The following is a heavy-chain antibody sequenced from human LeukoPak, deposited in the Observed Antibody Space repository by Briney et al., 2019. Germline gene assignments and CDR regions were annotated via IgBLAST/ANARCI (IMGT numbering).Heavy chain of an antibody. CDR3: AKGDIDSSGYYYPSPTPHY. D-gene: IGHD3-22*01. Sequence: GWSLRLSCAASGFTFSSYAMSWVRQATGKGLEWVSAISGSGGSTYYADSVKGRFTISRDNSKNTLYLQVNSLRAEDTAVYYCAKGDIDSSGYYYPSPTPHYWGQGTLVTVSS. V-gene: IGHV3-23*01. J-gene: IGHJ4*02. CDR2: ISGSGGST. CDR1: GFTFSSYA.